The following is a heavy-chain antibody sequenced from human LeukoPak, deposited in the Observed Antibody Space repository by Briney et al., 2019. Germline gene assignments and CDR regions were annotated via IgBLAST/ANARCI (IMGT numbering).Heavy chain of an antibody. CDR2: ISGSGSDI. V-gene: IGHV3-11*04. CDR3: AREDDWNYEDY. J-gene: IGHJ4*02. Sequence: GGSLRLSCSASGFPFSDYYMSWIRQSPGKGLEWVSYISGSGSDIYYADSVKGRFTISRDNAKNSLYLQMNSLRAEDTAIYYCAREDDWNYEDYWGQGTLVTVSS. CDR1: GFPFSDYY. D-gene: IGHD1-7*01.